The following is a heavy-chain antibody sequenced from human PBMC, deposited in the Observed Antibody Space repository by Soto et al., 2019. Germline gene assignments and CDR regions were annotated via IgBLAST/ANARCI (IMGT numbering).Heavy chain of an antibody. J-gene: IGHJ4*02. CDR3: VSAPRNYGSGSYYLPRFDY. V-gene: IGHV4-31*03. CDR1: GGSISSGGYY. D-gene: IGHD3-10*01. Sequence: SETLSLTCTVSGGSISSGGYYWSWIRQHPGKGLEWIGYIYYSGSTYYNPSLKSRVTISVDTSKNQFSLKLSSVTAADTAVYYCVSAPRNYGSGSYYLPRFDYWGQGTLDEVSS. CDR2: IYYSGST.